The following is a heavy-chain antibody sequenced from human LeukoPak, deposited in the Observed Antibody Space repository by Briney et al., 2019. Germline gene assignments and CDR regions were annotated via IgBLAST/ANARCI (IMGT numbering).Heavy chain of an antibody. CDR1: GFTFSSYA. J-gene: IGHJ4*02. CDR3: AKEPTYSGREKATCSY. Sequence: GGSLRLSCAASGFTFSSYAMSWVRQAPGEGLEWVSAISGSGGSTYYADSVKGRFTISRDNSKNTLYLQMNSLRAEDTAVYYCAKEPTYSGREKATCSYWGQGTLVTVSS. V-gene: IGHV3-23*01. D-gene: IGHD1-26*01. CDR2: ISGSGGST.